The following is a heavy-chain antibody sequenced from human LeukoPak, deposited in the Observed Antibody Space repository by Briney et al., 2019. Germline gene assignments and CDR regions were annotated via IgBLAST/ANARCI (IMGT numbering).Heavy chain of an antibody. CDR3: TTDITMIVVVTPLGYGMDV. CDR1: GFTLNNAW. V-gene: IGHV3-15*01. CDR2: IKSKTDGGTT. J-gene: IGHJ6*02. D-gene: IGHD3-22*01. Sequence: GGSLRLSCVASGFTLNNAWMSWVRQAPGKGLEWVGRIKSKTDGGTTDYAATVKGRFTISRDDSKKTLYLQMNSLKNEDTAVYYCTTDITMIVVVTPLGYGMDVWGQGTTVTVSS.